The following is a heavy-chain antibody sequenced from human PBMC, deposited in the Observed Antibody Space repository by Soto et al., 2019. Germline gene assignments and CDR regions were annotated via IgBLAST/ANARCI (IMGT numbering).Heavy chain of an antibody. CDR3: ARSQRGRTAFTFDY. CDR2: IYYSGTT. V-gene: IGHV4-61*01. J-gene: IGHJ4*02. CDR1: GDSVSNDNYY. Sequence: QVQLQESGPGLVKPSETLSLTCAVSGDSVSNDNYYWSCIRQPPGKGLEWIGYIYYSGTTNYNSFLKSRLSLSVDMSKNQFSLKLASVTAADTAVYFCARSQRGRTAFTFDYWGQGALVTVSS. D-gene: IGHD3-16*01.